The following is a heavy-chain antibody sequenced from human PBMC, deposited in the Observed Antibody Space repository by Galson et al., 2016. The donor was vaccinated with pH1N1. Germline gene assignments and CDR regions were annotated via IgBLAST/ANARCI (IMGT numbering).Heavy chain of an antibody. CDR3: ARDSGRETHFDY. CDR1: GYTFTTQY. V-gene: IGHV1-69*13. Sequence: SVKVSCKASGYTFTTQYVNWVRQAPGQGLEWMGGISPVFGTKNYAQKFQGRVTVSADESTSTAYMELSSLRSEDTAVYYCARDSGRETHFDYWGRGTLVTVSS. J-gene: IGHJ4*02. D-gene: IGHD6-19*01. CDR2: ISPVFGTK.